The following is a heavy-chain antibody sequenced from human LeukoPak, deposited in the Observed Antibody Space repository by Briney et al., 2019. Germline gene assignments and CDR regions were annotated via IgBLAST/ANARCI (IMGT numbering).Heavy chain of an antibody. D-gene: IGHD6-19*01. V-gene: IGHV4-59*08. J-gene: IGHJ4*02. CDR2: IYYSEST. Sequence: SETLSLTCTVSGGSISSYYWSWIRQPPGKGLEWIGYIYYSESTNYNPSLKSRVTISVDTSKNQFSLKLSSVTAADTAVYYCASRREQWLGFDYWGQGTLVTVSS. CDR3: ASRREQWLGFDY. CDR1: GGSISSYY.